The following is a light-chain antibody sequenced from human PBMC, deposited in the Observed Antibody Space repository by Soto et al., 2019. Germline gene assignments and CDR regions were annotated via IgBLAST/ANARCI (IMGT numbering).Light chain of an antibody. CDR1: SCNIGGNS. CDR3: GSWDSSLSAYV. Sequence: QSVLTQPPSVSAAPGQKVTISCSRSSCNIGGNSLPWYQQLPWPAPKLLISDDNNRPSGIPDRFSGSKSGPXATLGXTGVQTGDEADYYCGSWDSSLSAYVFGTGTKVTVL. J-gene: IGLJ1*01. CDR2: DDN. V-gene: IGLV1-51*01.